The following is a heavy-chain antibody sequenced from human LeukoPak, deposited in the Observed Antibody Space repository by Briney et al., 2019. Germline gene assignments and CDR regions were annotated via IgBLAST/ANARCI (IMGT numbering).Heavy chain of an antibody. CDR1: GFTFRNYS. CDR3: ARSTVTYDY. D-gene: IGHD4-11*01. Sequence: GGSLRLSCAASGFTFRNYSMTWVRQAPGKGLEWISFINNDSGVIYYADSVKGRFAISRDNAKNSLYLQMNSLRAEDTAVYYCARSTVTYDYWGQGTLVTVSS. V-gene: IGHV3-48*01. J-gene: IGHJ4*02. CDR2: INNDSGVI.